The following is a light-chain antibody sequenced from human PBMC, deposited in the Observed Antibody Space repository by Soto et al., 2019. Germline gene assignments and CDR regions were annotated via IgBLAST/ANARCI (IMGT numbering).Light chain of an antibody. CDR2: GNS. J-gene: IGLJ2*01. CDR1: SSNIGAGYD. V-gene: IGLV1-40*01. CDR3: QSYDSRLSAVV. Sequence: QSVLTPPPSVSGAPGPRVTIACTGSSSNIGAGYDVHWYQQLPGTAPKLLIYGNSNRPSGVPDRFSGSKSGTSASLSITGLQAEDEADYYCQSYDSRLSAVVFGGGTKLPVL.